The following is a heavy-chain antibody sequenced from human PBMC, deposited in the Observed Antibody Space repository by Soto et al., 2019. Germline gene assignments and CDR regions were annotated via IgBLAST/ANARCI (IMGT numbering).Heavy chain of an antibody. CDR1: GFTFSSYG. Sequence: GGSLRLSCAASGFTFSSYGMHWVRQAPGKGLEWVAVISYDGSNKYYADSVKGRFTISRDNSKNTLYLQMNSLRAEDTAVYYCAKASGVATNKGNDYWGQGTLVTVSS. CDR3: AKASGVATNKGNDY. V-gene: IGHV3-30*18. J-gene: IGHJ4*02. CDR2: ISYDGSNK. D-gene: IGHD5-12*01.